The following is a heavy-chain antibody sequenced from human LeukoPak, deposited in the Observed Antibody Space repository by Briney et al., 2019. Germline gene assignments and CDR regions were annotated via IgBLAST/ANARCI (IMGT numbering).Heavy chain of an antibody. CDR2: IWYDGSNK. CDR1: GFTFSSYG. V-gene: IGHV3-33*01. D-gene: IGHD2-2*03. J-gene: IGHJ3*02. CDR3: ARQKLDHDAFDI. Sequence: GRSLRLSCAASGFTFSSYGMHWVRQAPGKGQEWVAVIWYDGSNKYYADSVKGRFTISRDNSKNTLYLQMNSLRAEDTAVYYCARQKLDHDAFDIWGQGTMVTVSS.